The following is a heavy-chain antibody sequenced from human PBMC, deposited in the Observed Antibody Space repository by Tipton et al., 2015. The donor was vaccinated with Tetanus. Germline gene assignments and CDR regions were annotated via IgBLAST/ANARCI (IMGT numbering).Heavy chain of an antibody. V-gene: IGHV4-30-4*01. CDR3: ARAQRWLSYYYAMDV. J-gene: IGHJ6*02. CDR2: VYHSGGA. Sequence: TLSLTCSVSGVSISSDDYYWSWIRQSPGKGLEWIGYVYHSGGAYYKPSLKGRATISVDTSKNKFSLKLTSLTAADTALYHCARAQRWLSYYYAMDVWGQGAAVTVSS. CDR1: GVSISSDDYY. D-gene: IGHD3-22*01.